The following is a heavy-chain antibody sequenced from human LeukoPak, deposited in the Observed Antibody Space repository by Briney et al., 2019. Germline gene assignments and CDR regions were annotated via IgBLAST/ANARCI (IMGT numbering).Heavy chain of an antibody. D-gene: IGHD4-23*01. J-gene: IGHJ6*02. V-gene: IGHV4-39*02. CDR1: GGSIRSSYYY. CDR2: IYDSGST. CDR3: ARDSPDYGGNSGSSYYYYYGMDV. Sequence: PSETLSLTCTVSGGSIRSSYYYWGWIRQPPGKGLEWIGSIYDSGSTYYNPSLKSRVTISVDTSKNQFSLKLNSVTAADTAVYYCARDSPDYGGNSGSSYYYYYGMDVWGQGTTVTVSS.